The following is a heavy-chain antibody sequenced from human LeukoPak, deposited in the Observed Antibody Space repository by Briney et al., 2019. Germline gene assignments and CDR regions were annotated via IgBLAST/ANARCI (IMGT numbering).Heavy chain of an antibody. J-gene: IGHJ4*02. Sequence: GGSLRLSCAASGFTFSYYWMGWVRQPPGKGLEWVANIKQDASEEYYVDSVKGRFTISRDNAKNSLYLQMDSLRAEDTAVYYCARDEHQFYHSSTGRFDYWGQGTLVTVSS. CDR3: ARDEHQFYHSSTGRFDY. V-gene: IGHV3-7*04. CDR2: IKQDASEE. D-gene: IGHD2-8*02. CDR1: GFTFSYYW.